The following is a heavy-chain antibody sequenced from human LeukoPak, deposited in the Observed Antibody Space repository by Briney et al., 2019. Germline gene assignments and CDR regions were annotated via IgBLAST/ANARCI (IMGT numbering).Heavy chain of an antibody. Sequence: GGSLRLSCAASGFTFSNAWMSWVRQAPGKGLEWVGRIKSKTDGGTTDYAAPVKGRFTISRDDSKNTLYLQMNSLKTEDTAVYYCTTLGRYYDSSGYHDAFDIWGQGTMVTVSS. V-gene: IGHV3-15*01. CDR1: GFTFSNAW. CDR2: IKSKTDGGTT. CDR3: TTLGRYYDSSGYHDAFDI. D-gene: IGHD3-22*01. J-gene: IGHJ3*02.